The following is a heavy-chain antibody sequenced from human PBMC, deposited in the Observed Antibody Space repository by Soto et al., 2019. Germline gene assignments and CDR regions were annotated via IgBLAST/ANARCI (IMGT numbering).Heavy chain of an antibody. Sequence: EVLLLESGGGFVQPGGSLRLSCAASGFIFNNYVMTWVRQAPGKGLEWVSGVKGNGGSTHYADSVKGRFTISRDDSKNALYLQMNSLRADDTAVYHRTRGLGSLDPFDAWGPGTRVTVSS. V-gene: IGHV3-23*01. CDR1: GFIFNNYV. D-gene: IGHD3-16*01. J-gene: IGHJ3*01. CDR3: TRGLGSLDPFDA. CDR2: VKGNGGST.